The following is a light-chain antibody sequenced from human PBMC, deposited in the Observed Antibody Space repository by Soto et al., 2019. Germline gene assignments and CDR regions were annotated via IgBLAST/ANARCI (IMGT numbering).Light chain of an antibody. J-gene: IGKJ5*01. CDR2: AAS. Sequence: DIQMTQSPSSVSASVGDRATITCRASQGISSGLAWYQQKPGKAPQLPSYAASSMESGVPSRFSGSGSGTDVTPIISRLQPEDVATYYCQQTNSFPITFGQGTRLEIK. CDR1: QGISSG. CDR3: QQTNSFPIT. V-gene: IGKV1-12*01.